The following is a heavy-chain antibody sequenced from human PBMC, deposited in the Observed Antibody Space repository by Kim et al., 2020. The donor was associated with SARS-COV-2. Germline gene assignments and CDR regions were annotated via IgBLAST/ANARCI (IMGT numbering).Heavy chain of an antibody. Sequence: SETLSLTCAVYGGSFSGYYWSWIRQPPGKGLEWIGEINHSGSTNYNPSLKSRVTISVDTSKNQFSLKLSSVTAADTAVYYCARDKQLVPGYYYYYYGMDV. V-gene: IGHV4-34*01. CDR2: INHSGST. CDR1: GGSFSGYY. D-gene: IGHD6-6*01. J-gene: IGHJ6*01. CDR3: ARDKQLVPGYYYYYYGMDV.